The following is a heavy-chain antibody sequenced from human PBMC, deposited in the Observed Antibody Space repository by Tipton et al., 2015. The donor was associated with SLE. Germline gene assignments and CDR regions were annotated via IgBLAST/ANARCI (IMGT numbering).Heavy chain of an antibody. J-gene: IGHJ4*02. CDR1: GGSFSVYY. Sequence: TLSLTCAFYGGSFSVYYWTWIRQPPGRGLEWIGKINHSGSTNYTPSLKSRVTISVDTSKNQFSLKLRSVTAADAAVYYCARRCAKGLGYWGQGTLVTVSS. CDR2: INHSGST. CDR3: ARRCAKGLGY. D-gene: IGHD4/OR15-4a*01. V-gene: IGHV4-34*01.